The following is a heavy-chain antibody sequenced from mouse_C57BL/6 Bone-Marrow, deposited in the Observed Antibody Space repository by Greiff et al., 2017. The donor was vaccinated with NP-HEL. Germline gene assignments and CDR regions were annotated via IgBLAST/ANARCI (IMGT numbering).Heavy chain of an antibody. J-gene: IGHJ2*01. Sequence: QVQLKQPGAELVMPGASVKLSCKASGYTFTSYWMHWVKQRPGQGLEWIGELDPSDSYTNYNQKFKGKSTLTVDRSSSTAYMQLSSLTSEDSAVYYCAREGTTVVFDYWGQGTTLTVSS. CDR1: GYTFTSYW. CDR3: AREGTTVVFDY. D-gene: IGHD1-1*01. CDR2: LDPSDSYT. V-gene: IGHV1-69*01.